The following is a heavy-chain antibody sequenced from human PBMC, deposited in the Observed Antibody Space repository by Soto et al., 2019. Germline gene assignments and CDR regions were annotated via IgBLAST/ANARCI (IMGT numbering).Heavy chain of an antibody. CDR3: AREYSSSQDAFDI. CDR2: INPNSGGT. D-gene: IGHD6-6*01. Sequence: GASVKVSCKASGYTFTGYYMHWVRQAPGQGLGWMGWINPNSGGTNYAQKFQGWVTMTRDTSISTAYMELSRLRSDDTAVYYCAREYSSSQDAFDIWGQGTMVTVSS. J-gene: IGHJ3*02. V-gene: IGHV1-2*04. CDR1: GYTFTGYY.